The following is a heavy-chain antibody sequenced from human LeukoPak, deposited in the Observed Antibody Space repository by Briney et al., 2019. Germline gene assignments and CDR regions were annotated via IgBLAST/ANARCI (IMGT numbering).Heavy chain of an antibody. CDR3: ARAVRMDV. J-gene: IGHJ6*02. CDR1: GFTFSSYW. V-gene: IGHV3-7*04. Sequence: GRSLRLSCAASGFTFSSYWMSWVCQAPGKWMEWVASIKQDGSEKYYVDSVKGRFTISRDNAKNSLYLQMNSLRAEDTAVYYCARAVRMDVWGQATTVTVSS. CDR2: IKQDGSEK. D-gene: IGHD1-1*01.